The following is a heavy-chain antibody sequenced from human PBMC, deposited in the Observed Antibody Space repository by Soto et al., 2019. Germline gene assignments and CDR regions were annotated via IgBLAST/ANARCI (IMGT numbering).Heavy chain of an antibody. V-gene: IGHV4-34*01. D-gene: IGHD3-9*01. CDR1: GGSFSGYY. CDR3: ARESHDILTGPPWVWYFDL. J-gene: IGHJ2*01. CDR2: INDRGSI. Sequence: QVQLQQWGAGPLRPLETLSLTCGVSGGSFSGYYWAWIRQSPGKGLEWNGEINDRGSINYNPSLKSRVSITVDTSKNHYSLNLRSVTAADTAVYYRARESHDILTGPPWVWYFDLWGRGTLVTVSS.